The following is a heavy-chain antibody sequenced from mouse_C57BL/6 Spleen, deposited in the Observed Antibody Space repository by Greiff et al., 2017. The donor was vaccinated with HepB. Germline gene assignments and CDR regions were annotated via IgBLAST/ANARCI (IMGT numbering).Heavy chain of an antibody. J-gene: IGHJ3*01. CDR3: ARDSLRLTWFAY. D-gene: IGHD3-2*02. CDR1: GFTFSSYA. CDR2: ISDGGSYT. Sequence: EVMLVESGGGLVKPGGSLKLSCAASGFTFSSYAMSWVRQTPEKRLEWVATISDGGSYTYYPDNVKGRFTISRDNAKNNLYLQMSHLKSEDTAMYYCARDSLRLTWFAYWGQGTLVTVSA. V-gene: IGHV5-4*01.